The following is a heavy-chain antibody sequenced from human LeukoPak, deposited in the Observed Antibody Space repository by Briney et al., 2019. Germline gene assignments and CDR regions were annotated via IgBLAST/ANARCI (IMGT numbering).Heavy chain of an antibody. J-gene: IGHJ3*02. V-gene: IGHV3-66*01. CDR3: ARGGPGYRDAYDI. CDR2: IYSGGTT. CDR1: GFTVTSTY. Sequence: GGSLRLSCAASGFTVTSTYVTWVRQAPGRGLEWVLVIYSGGTTYYSNSVKGRFTISRDKGTNSLHLQMNALRHEDTALYYCARGGPGYRDAYDIWGQGTMVTVSS. D-gene: IGHD3-9*01.